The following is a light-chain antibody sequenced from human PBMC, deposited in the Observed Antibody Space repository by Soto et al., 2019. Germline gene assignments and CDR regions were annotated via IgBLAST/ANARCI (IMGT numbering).Light chain of an antibody. CDR2: EVS. CDR1: STDIGRYNY. J-gene: IGLJ1*01. Sequence: QSALTQPASVSGSPGQSITISCTGTSTDIGRYNYVSWYQQYPGKAPKVLIYEVSNRPSGVSSRFSGSKSGNTASLTISGLQADDGADYYCSSYTTSSTHVFGTGTKVTVL. V-gene: IGLV2-14*01. CDR3: SSYTTSSTHV.